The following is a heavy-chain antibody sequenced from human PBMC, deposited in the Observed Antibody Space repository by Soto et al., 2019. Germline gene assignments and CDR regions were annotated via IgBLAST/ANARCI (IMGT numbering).Heavy chain of an antibody. J-gene: IGHJ4*02. CDR1: GFTFSKYA. V-gene: IGHV3-30-3*01. Sequence: QVQLVESGGGVVQPERSLRLSCAASGFTFSKYAMHWVRQARGTGLEWVAVISNDGSNPYYADSVKGRFTISRDNSKNTLYLQMNSLREEDTAVYYCARTGYDRSGYFVEYYFHYWGQGTLVTVSS. D-gene: IGHD3-22*01. CDR2: ISNDGSNP. CDR3: ARTGYDRSGYFVEYYFHY.